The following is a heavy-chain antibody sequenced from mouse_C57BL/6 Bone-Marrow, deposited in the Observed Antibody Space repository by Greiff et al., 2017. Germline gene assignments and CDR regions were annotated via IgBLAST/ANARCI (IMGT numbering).Heavy chain of an antibody. V-gene: IGHV1-50*01. CDR2: IDPSDSYT. J-gene: IGHJ1*03. CDR1: CYTFTSYW. CDR3: ARWELRYWYFDV. D-gene: IGHD2-4*01. Sequence: VQLQQPGAELVKPGASVKLSCKASCYTFTSYWMQWVKQRPGQGLEWIGEIDPSDSYTNYNQKFKGKATLTVDTSSSTAYMQLSSLTSEDSAVYYCARWELRYWYFDVWGTGTTVTVSS.